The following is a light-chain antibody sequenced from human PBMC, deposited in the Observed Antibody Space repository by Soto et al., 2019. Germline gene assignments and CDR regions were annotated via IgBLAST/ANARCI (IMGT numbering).Light chain of an antibody. CDR2: DAS. Sequence: EIVLTQSPATLSLSPGERATLSCRASQSVSSYLAWYQQKPGLAPRLLIYDASKRASGIPARFSGSGSGTDFTLTISSLESEDFAFCYCQQRSNGPWTFGQGTRVEVK. V-gene: IGKV3-11*01. J-gene: IGKJ1*01. CDR3: QQRSNGPWT. CDR1: QSVSSY.